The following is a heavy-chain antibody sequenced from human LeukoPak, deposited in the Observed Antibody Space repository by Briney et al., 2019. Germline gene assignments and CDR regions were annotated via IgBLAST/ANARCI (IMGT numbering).Heavy chain of an antibody. Sequence: ASVKVSCKXSGYTFSSYEINWVRQATGRGLEWVGWMNPKTGKTAYARNLQGRVTITRDTSISTAYMDLSGLRFEDTAVYYCARIRPVTTGLKGYYFDYWGQRTLVTVSS. CDR2: MNPKTGKT. CDR1: GYTFSSYE. J-gene: IGHJ4*02. D-gene: IGHD1-1*01. V-gene: IGHV1-8*01. CDR3: ARIRPVTTGLKGYYFDY.